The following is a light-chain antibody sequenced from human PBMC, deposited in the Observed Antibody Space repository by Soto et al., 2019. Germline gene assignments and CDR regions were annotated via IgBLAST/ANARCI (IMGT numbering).Light chain of an antibody. V-gene: IGKV3-20*01. CDR2: GAS. Sequence: EIVLTQSPGTLSLSPGERATLSCRASQSVSSSYLAWYQQKPGQAPRLLIYGASNRATGIPDRFSGSGSGTDFTLTISRLEPEDFAVYYCQQYDRSPRTFGQGTKMEIK. CDR1: QSVSSSY. CDR3: QQYDRSPRT. J-gene: IGKJ1*01.